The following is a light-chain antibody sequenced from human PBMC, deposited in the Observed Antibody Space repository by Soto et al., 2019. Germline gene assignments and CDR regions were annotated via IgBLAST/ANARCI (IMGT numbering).Light chain of an antibody. V-gene: IGKV3-15*01. CDR1: QSVHSN. CDR3: QQYSSWPLT. J-gene: IGKJ4*01. Sequence: EIVMTQSPATLSVSPGERATLSCRASQSVHSNYLAWYQQKRGQAPRLLIYGASTRATGVPARFSGSGSGTEFTLTISSLQSEHFAVYYCQQYSSWPLTFGGGTKVDIK. CDR2: GAS.